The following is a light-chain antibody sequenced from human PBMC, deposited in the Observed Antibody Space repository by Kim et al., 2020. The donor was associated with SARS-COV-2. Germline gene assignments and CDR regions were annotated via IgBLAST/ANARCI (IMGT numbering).Light chain of an antibody. V-gene: IGKV4-1*01. CDR1: PSVLHSPNNKNY. CDR2: LAS. CDR3: QHRGT. Sequence: LGERATINSKSSPSVLHSPNNKNYLAWYQHKPGQPPKVLIYLASTRESGVPDRFSGSGSGTDFTLTISGLQAEDLAVYYCQHRGTFGQGTKVDIK. J-gene: IGKJ1*01.